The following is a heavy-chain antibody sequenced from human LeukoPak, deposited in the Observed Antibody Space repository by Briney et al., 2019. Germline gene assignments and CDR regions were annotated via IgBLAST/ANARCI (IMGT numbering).Heavy chain of an antibody. J-gene: IGHJ4*02. D-gene: IGHD6-13*01. CDR2: INPSGGST. CDR3: ARTAGKRFDY. CDR1: GYTFTSYG. V-gene: IGHV1-46*01. Sequence: ASVKVSCKASGYTFTSYGISWVRQAPGQGLEWMGIINPSGGSTTYAQKFQGRVTMTRDTSTSTVYMELSSLRSEDTAVYYCARTAGKRFDYWGQGTLVTVSS.